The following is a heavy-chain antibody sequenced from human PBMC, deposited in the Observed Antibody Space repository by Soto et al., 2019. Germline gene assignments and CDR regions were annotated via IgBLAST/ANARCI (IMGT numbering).Heavy chain of an antibody. J-gene: IGHJ2*01. V-gene: IGHV3-74*01. CDR1: GFTFSMYW. D-gene: IGHD1-1*01. CDR3: TRGPRSTXXXXXXF. CDR2: INDDGIST. Sequence: EVQLVESGGGLVQPGGSLRLSCAASGFTFSMYWMHWVRQVPGKGPEWVSRINDDGISTNYADSVKGRFTISRDNAKNTLYLQMNALRVXXXXXXXXTRGPRSTXXXXXXFWG.